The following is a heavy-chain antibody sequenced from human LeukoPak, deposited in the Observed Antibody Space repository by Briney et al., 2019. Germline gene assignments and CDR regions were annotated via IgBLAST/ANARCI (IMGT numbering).Heavy chain of an antibody. V-gene: IGHV3-30*02. J-gene: IGHJ3*02. Sequence: GGSLRLSCAASGFTFSSYGMHWVRQAPGKGLEWVAFIRYDGGNKYYADSVKGRFTISRDNSKNTLYLQMNSLRAEDTAVYYCAKDMRLRYLVPNAFDIWGQGTMVTVSS. CDR3: AKDMRLRYLVPNAFDI. D-gene: IGHD3-9*01. CDR2: IRYDGGNK. CDR1: GFTFSSYG.